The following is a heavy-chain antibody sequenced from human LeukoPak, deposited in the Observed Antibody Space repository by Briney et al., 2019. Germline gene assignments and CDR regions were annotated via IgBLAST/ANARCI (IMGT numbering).Heavy chain of an antibody. V-gene: IGHV4-34*01. CDR1: GGSFSGYY. CDR2: INHSGST. D-gene: IGHD3-3*01. Sequence: SETLSLTCAVYGGSFSGYYWSWIRQPPGKGLGWIGEINHSGSTNYNPSLKSRVTISVDTSKNQFSLKLSSVTAADTAVYYCARGAYYDFWSGYPKYNWFDPWGQGTLVTVSS. J-gene: IGHJ5*02. CDR3: ARGAYYDFWSGYPKYNWFDP.